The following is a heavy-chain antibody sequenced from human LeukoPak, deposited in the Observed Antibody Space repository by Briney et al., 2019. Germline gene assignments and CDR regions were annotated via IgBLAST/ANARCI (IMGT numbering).Heavy chain of an antibody. CDR3: AKDKVGQRKPFDY. Sequence: PGGSLRLSCAASGFTFDDYAMHWVRQAPGKGLEWVSLISGDGGSTYYADSVKGRFTISRDNSKNTLYLQMNSLRAEDTAVYYCAKDKVGQRKPFDYWGQGTLVTVSS. CDR1: GFTFDDYA. V-gene: IGHV3-43*02. CDR2: ISGDGGST. J-gene: IGHJ4*02.